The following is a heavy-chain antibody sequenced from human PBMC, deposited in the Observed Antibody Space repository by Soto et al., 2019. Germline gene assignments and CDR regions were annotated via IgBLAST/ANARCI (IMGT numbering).Heavy chain of an antibody. Sequence: SETLSLTCAVYGGSFSGYYWSWIRQPPGKGLEWIGEINHSGSTNYNPSLKSRVTISVDTSKNQFSLKLSSVTAADTAVYYCAKIHGSGSYYNVGYYDGMDVWGQGTTVT. CDR3: AKIHGSGSYYNVGYYDGMDV. CDR2: INHSGST. CDR1: GGSFSGYY. D-gene: IGHD3-10*01. V-gene: IGHV4-34*01. J-gene: IGHJ6*02.